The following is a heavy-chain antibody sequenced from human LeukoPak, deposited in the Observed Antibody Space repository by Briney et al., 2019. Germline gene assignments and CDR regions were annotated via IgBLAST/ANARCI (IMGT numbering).Heavy chain of an antibody. Sequence: GRSLRLSCAASGFTFSSYGMHWVRQAPGKGLEWVAFIRYDGSNKYYADSVKGRFTISRDNSKNTLYLQMNSLRAEDTAVYYCAKDGWQQLASFDYWGQGTLVTVSS. CDR2: IRYDGSNK. D-gene: IGHD6-13*01. V-gene: IGHV3-30*02. CDR3: AKDGWQQLASFDY. CDR1: GFTFSSYG. J-gene: IGHJ4*02.